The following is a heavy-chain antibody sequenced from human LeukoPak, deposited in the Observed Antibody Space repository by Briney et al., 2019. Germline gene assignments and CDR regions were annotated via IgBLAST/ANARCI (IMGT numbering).Heavy chain of an antibody. Sequence: ASVKVSCKASGYTFTSYYMHWVRQAPGQGLEWMGIINPSGGSTSYAQKFQGRVTMTRDTSTSTVYMELSSLRSEDTAVYYCARDPIPDSSGWYGYYYMDVWGKGTTVTISS. V-gene: IGHV1-46*01. CDR3: ARDPIPDSSGWYGYYYMDV. J-gene: IGHJ6*03. D-gene: IGHD6-19*01. CDR2: INPSGGST. CDR1: GYTFTSYY.